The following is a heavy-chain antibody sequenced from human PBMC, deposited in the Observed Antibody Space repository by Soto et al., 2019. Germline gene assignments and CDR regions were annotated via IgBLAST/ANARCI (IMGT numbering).Heavy chain of an antibody. D-gene: IGHD6-25*01. CDR2: MDTSGTKI. V-gene: IGHV3-11*01. J-gene: IGHJ4*02. CDR1: GYTFSDYD. CDR3: ASHYDMWSGYLSPVDY. Sequence: ESGGDLVKPGGSLRLSCAASGYTFSDYDMSWIRQAPGKGLEWISYMDTSGTKIYYADSVKGRFTITRDNAKNSLYLEMNSLRDEDTAVYYCASHYDMWSGYLSPVDYWGQGTLVTVSS.